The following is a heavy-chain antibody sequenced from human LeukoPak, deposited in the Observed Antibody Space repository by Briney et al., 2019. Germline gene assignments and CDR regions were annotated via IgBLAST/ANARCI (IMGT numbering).Heavy chain of an antibody. D-gene: IGHD3-10*01. Sequence: SETLSLTCTVSGGSISSYYWSWIRQPPGKGLEWIGYIYYSGSTNYNPSLKSRVTISVDTSKNQFSLKLSSVTAADTAVYYCARVVGVLWLDYMDVWGKGTTVTVSS. CDR2: IYYSGST. CDR3: ARVVGVLWLDYMDV. J-gene: IGHJ6*03. V-gene: IGHV4-59*01. CDR1: GGSISSYY.